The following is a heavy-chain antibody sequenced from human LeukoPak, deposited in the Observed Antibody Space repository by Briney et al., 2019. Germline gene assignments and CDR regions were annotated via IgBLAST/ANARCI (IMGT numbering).Heavy chain of an antibody. D-gene: IGHD1-26*01. CDR3: ARRSPGWELLGNYYYYGMDV. V-gene: IGHV1-8*01. CDR2: MNPNSGNT. J-gene: IGHJ6*02. CDR1: GYTFTSYD. Sequence: ASVKVSCKASGYTFTSYDINWVRQATGQGLEWMGWMNPNSGNTGYAQKFQGRVTMTRNTSISTAYMELSSLRSEDTAVYYCARRSPGWELLGNYYYYGMDVWGQGTTVTVSS.